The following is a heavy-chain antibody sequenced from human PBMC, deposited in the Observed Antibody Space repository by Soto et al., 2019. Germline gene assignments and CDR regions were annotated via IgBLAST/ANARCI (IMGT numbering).Heavy chain of an antibody. V-gene: IGHV1-3*01. CDR3: ARQDAFDV. Sequence: QVQLVQSGAEVKKPGASVKVSCKASGYTFSSYGMHWVRQAPGHSLEWMGWINVGNGGTAYSQKFQPRVTITRDTTASTAYMELNSLISEDTAVYYCARQDAFDVWGQGTMVTVSS. CDR2: INVGNGGT. J-gene: IGHJ3*01. CDR1: GYTFSSYG.